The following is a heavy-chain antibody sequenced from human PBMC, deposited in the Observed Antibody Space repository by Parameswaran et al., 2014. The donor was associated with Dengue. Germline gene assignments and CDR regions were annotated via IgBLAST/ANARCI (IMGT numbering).Heavy chain of an antibody. V-gene: IGHV3-30*04. D-gene: IGHD6-6*01. CDR3: ARGGAARLGSFYYYYGMDV. Sequence: MPGVRQAPGKGLEWVAVISYDGSNKYYADSVKGRFTTSRDNSKNTLYLQMNSLRAEDTAVYYCARGGAARLGSFYYYYGMDVWGQGTTVTVSS. J-gene: IGHJ6*02. CDR2: ISYDGSNK.